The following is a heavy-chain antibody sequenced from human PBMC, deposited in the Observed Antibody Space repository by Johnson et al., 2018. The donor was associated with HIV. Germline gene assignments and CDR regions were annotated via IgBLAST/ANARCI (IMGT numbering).Heavy chain of an antibody. Sequence: VQLVESGGGLVKPGGSLRLSCAASGFTFSDYYMSWIRQAPGKGLEWVGRTRNKANSYTTEYAASVKGRFTISRDDSKNSLYLQMNSLKTEDTAVYYCASDSSGYSGFDVWGQGTMVTVSS. CDR2: TRNKANSYTT. CDR1: GFTFSDYY. D-gene: IGHD3-22*01. CDR3: ASDSSGYSGFDV. V-gene: IGHV3-72*01. J-gene: IGHJ3*01.